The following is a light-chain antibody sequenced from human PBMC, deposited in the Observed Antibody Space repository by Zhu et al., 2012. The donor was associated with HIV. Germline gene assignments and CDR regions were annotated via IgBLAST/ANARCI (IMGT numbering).Light chain of an antibody. J-gene: IGKJ4*01. Sequence: IVLTQSPATLSLSPGERATVSCRASQSVNIFLAWYQQKPGRAPRLLIYDASKRATGIPARFSGSGSGTDFTLTISSLEPEDFALYYCQQRRNRPLTFGGGTKVEIK. V-gene: IGKV3-11*01. CDR2: DAS. CDR1: QSVNIF. CDR3: QQRRNRPLT.